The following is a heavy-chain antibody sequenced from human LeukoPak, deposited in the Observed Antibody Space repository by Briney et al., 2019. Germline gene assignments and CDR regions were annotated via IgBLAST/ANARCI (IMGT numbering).Heavy chain of an antibody. J-gene: IGHJ3*02. Sequence: ASVKVSCKPSGYTFTKFGISCGRQAPGQGLEWMGWISVYNGNTNYAQKFQDRVTMTAETSTSTAYMELRSLRSDDTAVYYCARAGGWAREDYKADAFDIWGQGTMVTVSS. V-gene: IGHV1-18*01. CDR2: ISVYNGNT. D-gene: IGHD6-19*01. CDR1: GYTFTKFG. CDR3: ARAGGWAREDYKADAFDI.